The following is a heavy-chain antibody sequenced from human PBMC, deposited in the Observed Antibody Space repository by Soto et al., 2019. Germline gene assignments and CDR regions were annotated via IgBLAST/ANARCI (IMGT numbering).Heavy chain of an antibody. CDR2: ISAYNGNT. V-gene: IGHV1-18*04. D-gene: IGHD2-15*01. CDR1: GYEFTNYG. J-gene: IGHJ5*02. CDR3: ARSLALAVAASNNYLDP. Sequence: ASVKVSCKASGYEFTNYGISWVRQAPGQGLEWMGWISAYNGNTKYEQTLQGRITMSTDTSTGTAYMELRRLRSDDTALYYCARSLALAVAASNNYLDPWGQGTLVTVSS.